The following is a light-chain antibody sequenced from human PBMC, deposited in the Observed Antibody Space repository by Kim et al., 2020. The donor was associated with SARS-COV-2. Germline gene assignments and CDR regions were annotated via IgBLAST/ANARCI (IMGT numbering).Light chain of an antibody. Sequence: SYELTQPPSVSVSPGQTASITCSGDKLGNKYACWYQQKPGQSPVVVIYQDTKRPSGIPERFSGSNSGNTATLTISGTQAMDEADYYCQAWDSSTAAFGGG. CDR3: QAWDSSTAA. CDR1: KLGNKY. J-gene: IGLJ3*02. V-gene: IGLV3-1*01. CDR2: QDT.